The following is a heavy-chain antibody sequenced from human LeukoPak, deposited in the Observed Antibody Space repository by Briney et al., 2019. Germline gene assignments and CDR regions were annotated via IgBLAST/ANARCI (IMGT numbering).Heavy chain of an antibody. Sequence: PGGSLRLSCTASGFSFSSYNINWVRQAPGKGLEWVSYISRGSTTIYYADSLKGRFTISRDNAKNSLYLEMNSLRAEDTAVYYCAISSSYNYFAYWGQGTLVTVHS. CDR1: GFSFSSYN. V-gene: IGHV3-48*01. D-gene: IGHD2-15*01. CDR2: ISRGSTTI. CDR3: AISSSYNYFAY. J-gene: IGHJ4*02.